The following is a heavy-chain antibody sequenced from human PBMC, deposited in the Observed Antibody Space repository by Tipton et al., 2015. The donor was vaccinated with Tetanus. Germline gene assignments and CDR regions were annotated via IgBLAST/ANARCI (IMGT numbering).Heavy chain of an antibody. CDR3: ASLAVADYYFDY. V-gene: IGHV4-34*01. D-gene: IGHD6-19*01. J-gene: IGHJ4*02. CDR1: GGSFSGYY. Sequence: TLSLTCAVYGGSFSGYYWSWIRQPPGKGLEWIGEINHSGSTNYNPSLKSRVTISVDTSENQFSLKLSSVTAADTAVYYCASLAVADYYFDYWGQGTLVTVSS. CDR2: INHSGST.